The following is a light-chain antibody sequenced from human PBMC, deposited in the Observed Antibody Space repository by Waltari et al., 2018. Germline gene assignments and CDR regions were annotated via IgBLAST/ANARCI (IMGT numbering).Light chain of an antibody. CDR2: DVS. CDR1: SSDVGGYNY. J-gene: IGLJ2*01. Sequence: QSALTQPASVSGSPGQSITISCTGTSSDVGGYNYVSWYQQHPGKAPKLMIYDVSKRPSGVSTRSSGSKSGNTASLTISGLQAEDEADYYCSSYTSSSTLFGGGTKLTVL. CDR3: SSYTSSSTL. V-gene: IGLV2-14*01.